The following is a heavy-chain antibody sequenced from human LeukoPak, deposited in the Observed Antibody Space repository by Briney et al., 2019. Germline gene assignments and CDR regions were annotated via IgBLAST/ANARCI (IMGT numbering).Heavy chain of an antibody. D-gene: IGHD6-19*01. V-gene: IGHV3-48*01. CDR1: GFTFNFYA. CDR2: ISTRDNP. CDR3: ARDGGWYKRGLDYYYYYMDV. J-gene: IGHJ6*03. Sequence: PGGSLRLSCAASGFTFNFYAMNWVRQAPGKGLEWVSHISTRDNPSYTDSAKGRFTISRDNAKNSLYLQMNSLRPEDTALYYCARDGGWYKRGLDYYYYYMDVWGKGTTVTVSS.